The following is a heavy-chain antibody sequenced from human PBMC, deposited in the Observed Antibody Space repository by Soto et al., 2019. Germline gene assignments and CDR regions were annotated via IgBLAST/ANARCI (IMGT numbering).Heavy chain of an antibody. CDR1: GFTFSSYG. CDR2: ISYDGSNK. J-gene: IGHJ5*02. Sequence: QVQLVESGGGVVQPGRSLRLSCAASGFTFSSYGMHWVRQAPGKGLEWVAVISYDGSNKYYADSVKGRFTISRDNSKNTRYLQMNSLRAEDTAVYYCAKHLQVLLWFGGGVDPWGQGTLVTVSS. V-gene: IGHV3-30*18. CDR3: AKHLQVLLWFGGGVDP. D-gene: IGHD3-10*01.